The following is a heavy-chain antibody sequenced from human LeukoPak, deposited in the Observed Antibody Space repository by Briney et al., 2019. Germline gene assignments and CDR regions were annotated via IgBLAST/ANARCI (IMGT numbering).Heavy chain of an antibody. Sequence: GRSLRLSCAASGFTFGDYAMHWVRQVPGKGLEWVSGISWNSGIIGYADSVKGRFTISRDNAKNSLYLQMNSLRAEDMALYYCAKDHRPYYDSSGYYDYWGQGTLVTVSS. D-gene: IGHD3-22*01. CDR1: GFTFGDYA. V-gene: IGHV3-9*03. J-gene: IGHJ4*02. CDR2: ISWNSGII. CDR3: AKDHRPYYDSSGYYDY.